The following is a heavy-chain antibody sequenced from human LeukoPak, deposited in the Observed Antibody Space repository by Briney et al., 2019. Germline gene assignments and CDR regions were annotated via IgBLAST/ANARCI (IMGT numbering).Heavy chain of an antibody. CDR3: AKDLHYFGSGTEDKLDY. CDR2: ISSSSSYI. Sequence: GGSLRLSCAASGFTFSSYSMNWVRQAPGKGLEWVSSISSSSSYIYYADSVKGRFTISRDNAKNSLYLQMNSLRGEDTAVYYCAKDLHYFGSGTEDKLDYWGQGTLVTVSS. D-gene: IGHD3-10*01. CDR1: GFTFSSYS. V-gene: IGHV3-21*01. J-gene: IGHJ4*02.